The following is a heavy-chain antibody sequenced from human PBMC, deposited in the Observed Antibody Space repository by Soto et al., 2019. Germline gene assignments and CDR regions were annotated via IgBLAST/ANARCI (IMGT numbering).Heavy chain of an antibody. Sequence: SETLSLTCFISGGSFSNDYWTWIRQSPGKGLEWIGYIFHSGITDYNPSVKSRVTISIDKSRNLFSLNLTSVTAADTAVYYCARDRYFYDSRGYYRTLDSWGQGTLVTV. CDR2: IFHSGIT. D-gene: IGHD3-22*01. J-gene: IGHJ5*01. V-gene: IGHV4-59*01. CDR1: GGSFSNDY. CDR3: ARDRYFYDSRGYYRTLDS.